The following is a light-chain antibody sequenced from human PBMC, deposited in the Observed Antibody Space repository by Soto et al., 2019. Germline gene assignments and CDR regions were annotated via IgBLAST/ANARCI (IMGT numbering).Light chain of an antibody. CDR1: QSVSSY. CDR3: QQRSNWPLTFT. Sequence: ESVLTQSPATLSLSPGERATLSCRASQSVSSYLAWYQQKPGQAPRLLIYDASNRATGIPARFSGSGSGTDFTLTISSLEPEDFAVYYCQQRSNWPLTFTFGPGTKVDIK. V-gene: IGKV3-11*01. CDR2: DAS. J-gene: IGKJ3*01.